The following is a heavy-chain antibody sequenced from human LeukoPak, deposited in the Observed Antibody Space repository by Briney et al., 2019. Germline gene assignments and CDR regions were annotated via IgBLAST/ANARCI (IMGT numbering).Heavy chain of an antibody. CDR1: GGTFSSYA. CDR2: TIPIFGTA. V-gene: IGHV1-69*01. Sequence: SVKVSCKASGGTFSSYAISWVRQAPGQGLEWMGGTIPIFGTANYAQMFQGRVTITADESTSTAYMELNSLRSEDTAVYYCARAHLGGDYDILTGPYSPAGDYGMDVWGKGTTVTVSS. CDR3: ARAHLGGDYDILTGPYSPAGDYGMDV. D-gene: IGHD3-9*01. J-gene: IGHJ6*04.